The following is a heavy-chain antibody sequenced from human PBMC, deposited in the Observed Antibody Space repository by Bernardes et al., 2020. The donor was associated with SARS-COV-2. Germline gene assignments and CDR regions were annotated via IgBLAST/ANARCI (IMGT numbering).Heavy chain of an antibody. V-gene: IGHV2-5*01. D-gene: IGHD3-10*01. CDR3: ARAVITSRGAFFDY. J-gene: IGHJ4*02. CDR2: IYWNDDK. Sequence: SVPTLVKPTQSLTLTCTFSEFSLSTTGVGVGSIRQPPGKALEWLALIYWNDDKRYSPSLKSRLTITKATSKNQVVLTMTNMDPVDTATYYCARAVITSRGAFFDYWGQGILVTVYS. CDR1: EFSLSTTGVG.